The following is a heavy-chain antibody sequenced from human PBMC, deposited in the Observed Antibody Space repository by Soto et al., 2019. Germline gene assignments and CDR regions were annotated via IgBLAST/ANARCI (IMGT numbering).Heavy chain of an antibody. CDR3: ARVVTPYFWSGYLAAYYFDY. Sequence: ASVKVACKASGYTFTSSGISWVRQAPGQGLEWMGWISGYNGNPKYAQKVQGRVTITTETSTNTAYLELRSLGSDDTAVYYCARVVTPYFWSGYLAAYYFDYWGQGTLVTSPQ. J-gene: IGHJ4*02. CDR2: ISGYNGNP. D-gene: IGHD3-3*01. V-gene: IGHV1-18*01. CDR1: GYTFTSSG.